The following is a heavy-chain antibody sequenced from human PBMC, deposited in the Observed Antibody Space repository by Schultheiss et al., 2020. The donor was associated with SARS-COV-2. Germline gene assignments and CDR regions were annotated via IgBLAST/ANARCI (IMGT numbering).Heavy chain of an antibody. CDR3: ARGGGWFGELHFDY. CDR2: IYYSGST. CDR1: GGSFSGYY. D-gene: IGHD3-10*01. Sequence: SQTLSLTCAVYGGSFSGYYWSWIRQPPGKGLEWIGYIYYSGSTNYNPSLKSRVTISVDTSKNQFSLKLSSVTAADTAVYYCARGGGWFGELHFDYWGQGTLVTVSS. J-gene: IGHJ4*02. V-gene: IGHV4-59*12.